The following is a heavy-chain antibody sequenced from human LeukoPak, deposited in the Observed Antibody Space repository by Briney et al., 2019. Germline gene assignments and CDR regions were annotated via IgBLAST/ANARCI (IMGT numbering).Heavy chain of an antibody. CDR1: GFTFSSYA. CDR3: ARDYYGMDV. J-gene: IGHJ6*02. Sequence: GGSLRLSCVASGFTFSSYAMHWVRQAPGKGLEWVAVISYDGSNKYYADSVKGRFAISRDNSKNTLYLQMNSLRAEDTAVYYCARDYYGMDVWGQGTTVTVSS. V-gene: IGHV3-30*09. CDR2: ISYDGSNK.